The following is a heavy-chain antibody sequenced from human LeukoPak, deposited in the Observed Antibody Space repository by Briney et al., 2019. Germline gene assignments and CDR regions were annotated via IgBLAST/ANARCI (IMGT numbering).Heavy chain of an antibody. V-gene: IGHV4-4*07. CDR1: GGSISSYF. Sequence: ASETLSLTCTVSGGSISSYFWTWIRQLAGMGLEWIGRIYTSGSTNYKPSLKSRVTMSVDTSKNQFSLKLSSVTAADTAVYYCARDGCGGSCFHYYYYYMDVWGKGTTVTISS. CDR3: ARDGCGGSCFHYYYYYMDV. D-gene: IGHD2-15*01. CDR2: IYTSGST. J-gene: IGHJ6*03.